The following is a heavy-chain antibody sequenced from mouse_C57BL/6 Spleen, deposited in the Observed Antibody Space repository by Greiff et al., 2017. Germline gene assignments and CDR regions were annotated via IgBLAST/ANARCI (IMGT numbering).Heavy chain of an antibody. J-gene: IGHJ3*01. D-gene: IGHD2-4*01. CDR1: GYTFTSYG. V-gene: IGHV1-81*01. CDR2: IYPRSGNT. CDR3: AREGYDSLFAY. Sequence: QVQLKQSGAELARPGASVKLSCKASGYTFTSYGISWVKQRTGQGLEWIGEIYPRSGNTYYNEKFKGKATLTADKSSSTAYMELRSLTSEDSAVYFCAREGYDSLFAYWGQGTLVTVSA.